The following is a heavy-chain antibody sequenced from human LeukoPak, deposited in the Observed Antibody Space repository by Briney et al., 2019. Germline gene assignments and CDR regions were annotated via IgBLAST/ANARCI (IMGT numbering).Heavy chain of an antibody. CDR2: IYYSGST. Sequence: PSETLSLTCAVYGGSFSGYYWSWIRQPPGKGLEWIGYIYYSGSTYSNPSLKSRVTISVDTSKNQFSLKLSSVTAADTAVYYCAREWRVGATHFDYWGQGTLVTVSS. J-gene: IGHJ4*02. CDR1: GGSFSGYY. V-gene: IGHV4-34*09. CDR3: AREWRVGATHFDY. D-gene: IGHD1-26*01.